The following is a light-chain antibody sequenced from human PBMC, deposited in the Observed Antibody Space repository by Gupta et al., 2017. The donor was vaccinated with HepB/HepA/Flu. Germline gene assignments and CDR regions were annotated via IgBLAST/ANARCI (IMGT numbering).Light chain of an antibody. CDR2: LGS. Sequence: DIVLTQSPLSLPVTPGEPASISCRSSQSLLHSNGYNYLDWYLQKPGQSPQLLIYLGSNRAAGVPHRCSGSGSGTDVTLKISRVEAEDVGVYYCMQALQTPPTFGQGTKLEIK. V-gene: IGKV2-28*01. CDR3: MQALQTPPT. CDR1: QSLLHSNGYNY. J-gene: IGKJ2*01.